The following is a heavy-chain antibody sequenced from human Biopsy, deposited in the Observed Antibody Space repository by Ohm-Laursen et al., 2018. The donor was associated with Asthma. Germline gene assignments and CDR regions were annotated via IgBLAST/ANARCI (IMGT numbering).Heavy chain of an antibody. CDR1: GFVFSQSG. D-gene: IGHD3-3*01. CDR3: ARDVMEWYLPAFDF. CDR2: GGSYYDGGLK. J-gene: IGHJ4*02. V-gene: IGHV3-30*03. Sequence: RSLRLSCAAFGFVFSQSGMHWVRQAPGKGLEWVAVGGSYYDGGLKYYADSVNGRFTVSRDDSKNTLYLQMNSLRPDDTAVYYCARDVMEWYLPAFDFWGQGTLVTVSS.